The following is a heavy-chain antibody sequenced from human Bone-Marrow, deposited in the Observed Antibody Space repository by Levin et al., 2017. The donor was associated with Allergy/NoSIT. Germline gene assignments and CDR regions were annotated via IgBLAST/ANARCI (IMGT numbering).Heavy chain of an antibody. CDR1: GFTVSSNY. CDR2: IYSGGST. V-gene: IGHV3-53*01. CDR3: CARSALIFGVVTPDY. D-gene: IGHD3-3*01. Sequence: GESLKISCAASGFTVSSNYMSWVRQAPGKGLEWVSVIYSGGSTYYADSVKGRFTISRDNSKNTLYLQMNSLRAEDTAVYYCCARSALIFGVVTPDYWGQGTLVTVSS. J-gene: IGHJ4*02.